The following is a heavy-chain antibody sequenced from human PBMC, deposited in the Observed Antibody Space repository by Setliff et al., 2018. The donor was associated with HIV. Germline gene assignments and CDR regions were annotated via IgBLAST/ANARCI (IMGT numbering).Heavy chain of an antibody. CDR1: GGSISSGSYY. V-gene: IGHV4-61*09. CDR3: ARERSALLWKNWFDP. J-gene: IGHJ5*02. CDR2: IYTSGST. D-gene: IGHD3-10*01. Sequence: NPSETLSLTCTVSGGSISSGSYYWSWIRQPAGKGLEWIGHIYTSGSTNYNPSLKSRVTISVDTSKNQFSLKLSSVTAADTAVYYCARERSALLWKNWFDPWGQGTPGTSPQ.